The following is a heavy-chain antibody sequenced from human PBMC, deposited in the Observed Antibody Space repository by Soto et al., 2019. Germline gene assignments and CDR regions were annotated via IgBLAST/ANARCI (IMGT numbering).Heavy chain of an antibody. D-gene: IGHD3-3*02. V-gene: IGHV3-23*01. CDR1: GINFLTYA. J-gene: IGHJ4*02. Sequence: DVQLLESGGGLVQPGGSLRFSCAAPGINFLTYAMAWVRPSPGKGLEWVSVISSSGITYYADSVKGRFTISRDISNSTLFLQMNSLRVEDTAVYYCTKMGTSIWYMDYFDYWGRGSLVIVSS. CDR2: ISSSGIT. CDR3: TKMGTSIWYMDYFDY.